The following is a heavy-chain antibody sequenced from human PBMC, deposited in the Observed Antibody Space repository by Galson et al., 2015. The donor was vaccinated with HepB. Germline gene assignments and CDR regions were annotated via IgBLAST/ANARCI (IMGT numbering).Heavy chain of an antibody. CDR1: GFTFDDYA. CDR3: AKGGYPLHYYYMDV. J-gene: IGHJ6*03. V-gene: IGHV3-9*01. Sequence: SLRLSCAASGFTFDDYAMHWVRQAPGKGLEWVSGISWNSGHIAYADSVKGRFTISRDNAKDFLYLQMTSLRADDTAFYYCAKGGYPLHYYYMDVWGKGTTVTVSS. D-gene: IGHD5-18*01. CDR2: ISWNSGHI.